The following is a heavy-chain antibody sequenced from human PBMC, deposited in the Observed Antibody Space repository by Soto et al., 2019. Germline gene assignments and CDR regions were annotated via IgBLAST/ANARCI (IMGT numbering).Heavy chain of an antibody. J-gene: IGHJ6*02. V-gene: IGHV3-23*01. D-gene: IGHD3-16*01. CDR3: AKDGDGWGGMDV. CDR2: ISGSGGST. Sequence: EVQLLESGGGLVQPGGSLRLSCAASGFTFSSYAMSWVRQAPGKGLAWVSAISGSGGSTYYADSVKGRFPISTDNSKNTLYLQMNSLRAEDTAVYYCAKDGDGWGGMDVWGQGTKVTVSS. CDR1: GFTFSSYA.